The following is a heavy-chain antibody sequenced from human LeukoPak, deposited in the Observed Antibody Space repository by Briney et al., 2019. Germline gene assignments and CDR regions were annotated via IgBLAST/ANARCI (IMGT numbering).Heavy chain of an antibody. CDR3: TREVGDFRNYYYYYMDV. CDR2: TYYKSKWYN. V-gene: IGHV6-1*01. J-gene: IGHJ6*03. D-gene: IGHD4-17*01. CDR1: GDSVSSNSAA. Sequence: SQTLSLTCAISGDSVSSNSAAWNWIRQSPSRGLEWLGRTYYKSKWYNDYAVSVKSRITINSDTSRNQFSLQLNSVIPEDTAVYYCTREVGDFRNYYYYYMDVWGKGTTVTVSS.